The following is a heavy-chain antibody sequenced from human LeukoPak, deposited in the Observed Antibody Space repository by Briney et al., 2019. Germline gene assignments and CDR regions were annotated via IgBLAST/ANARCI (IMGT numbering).Heavy chain of an antibody. J-gene: IGHJ5*02. CDR3: ARWPHTSAQQLAWFDP. V-gene: IGHV5-51*01. Sequence: GESLKISCKGSGYFFNNYWIGWVRQMPGEGLEWMGSIYPGDSDIRYSPSFQGQVTISADKSINTAYLQWSSLKASDTAIYYCARWPHTSAQQLAWFDPWGQGTLVTVSS. CDR2: IYPGDSDI. D-gene: IGHD6-13*01. CDR1: GYFFNNYW.